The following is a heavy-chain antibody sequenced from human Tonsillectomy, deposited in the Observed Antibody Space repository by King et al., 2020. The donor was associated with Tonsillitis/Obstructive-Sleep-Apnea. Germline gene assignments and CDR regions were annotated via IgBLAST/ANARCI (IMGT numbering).Heavy chain of an antibody. Sequence: VQLVESGGGVVQPGRSLRLSCAASGFTFISYAMHWVRQAPGKGLEWVAVISYDGSNKYYADSVNGRFTISRDNSKNTLYLQMNSLRAEDTAVYYCARDLHDYGADGDYWGQGTLVTVSS. J-gene: IGHJ4*02. D-gene: IGHD4-17*01. V-gene: IGHV3-30*01. CDR1: GFTFISYA. CDR3: ARDLHDYGADGDY. CDR2: ISYDGSNK.